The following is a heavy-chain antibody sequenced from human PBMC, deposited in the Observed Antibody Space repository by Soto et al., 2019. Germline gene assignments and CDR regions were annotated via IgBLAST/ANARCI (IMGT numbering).Heavy chain of an antibody. D-gene: IGHD3-9*01. CDR1: GGTFISYS. Sequence: QVQLVQSGAEVKKPGSSVKVSCKASGGTFISYSLSWVRQAPGQGLEWMGGIIPIFGTPNYAQKFQGRVTITADESTSTAYMELSSLRSEDTAIYYCARGGYYDVLTGSLPTFGYWGQGTLVTVSS. CDR3: ARGGYYDVLTGSLPTFGY. CDR2: IIPIFGTP. J-gene: IGHJ4*02. V-gene: IGHV1-69*12.